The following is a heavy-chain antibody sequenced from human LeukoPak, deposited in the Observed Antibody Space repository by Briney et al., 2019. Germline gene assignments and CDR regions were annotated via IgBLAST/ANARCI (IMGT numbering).Heavy chain of an antibody. CDR1: GFTFSAYA. V-gene: IGHV3-23*05. CDR2: IGSDNKP. Sequence: GGSLRLSCEASGFTFSAYAMTWVRQAPGQGLEWVSSIGSDNKPHYSESVKGRSAISRDNSKNTLYLQMSSLRAEDTAVYFCVRGYSLGPYGMDVWGQGTTVTVSS. CDR3: VRGYSLGPYGMDV. J-gene: IGHJ6*02. D-gene: IGHD2-15*01.